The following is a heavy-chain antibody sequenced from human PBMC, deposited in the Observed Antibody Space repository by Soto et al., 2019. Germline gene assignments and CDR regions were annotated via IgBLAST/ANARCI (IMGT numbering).Heavy chain of an antibody. CDR1: GGSIRGSGVY. Sequence: PSETLSLTCTVSGGSIRGSGVYWGWIRQSPGKGLEWIGSIFFSGRTHYNPSLKSRVSISIDASKNQFSLNVISVTAADTGVYYCVRSLMDVWGKGTTVTVSS. CDR2: IFFSGRT. V-gene: IGHV4-39*01. J-gene: IGHJ6*03. CDR3: VRSLMDV.